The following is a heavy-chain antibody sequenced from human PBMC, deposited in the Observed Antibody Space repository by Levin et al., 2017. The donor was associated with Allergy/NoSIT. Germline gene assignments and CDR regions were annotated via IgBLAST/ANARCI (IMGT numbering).Heavy chain of an antibody. D-gene: IGHD2-8*01. Sequence: PSQTLSLTCTVSGGSITPYYWSWVRQSPGKGLEWIGYVYYVGTTFYNPSLRSRVTISVDSSRNQFSLRMTSATVADSAVYFCARVTKKGSHFDSWGQGARVTVSS. J-gene: IGHJ4*02. CDR2: VYYVGTT. CDR1: GGSITPYY. CDR3: ARVTKKGSHFDS. V-gene: IGHV4-59*01.